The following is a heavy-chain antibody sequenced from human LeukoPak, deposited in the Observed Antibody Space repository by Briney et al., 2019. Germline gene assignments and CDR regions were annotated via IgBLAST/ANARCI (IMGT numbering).Heavy chain of an antibody. CDR1: GYTFTSYG. V-gene: IGHV1-18*01. CDR2: ISAYNGNT. D-gene: IGHD3-10*01. Sequence: GASVKVSCKASGYTFTSYGISWVRQAPGQGLEWMGWISAYNGNTNYAQKLQGRVTMTTDTSTSTAYMELRSLRSDDTAVYYCARGAVITMVRGVIFSWFDPWGQGTLVTVSS. J-gene: IGHJ5*02. CDR3: ARGAVITMVRGVIFSWFDP.